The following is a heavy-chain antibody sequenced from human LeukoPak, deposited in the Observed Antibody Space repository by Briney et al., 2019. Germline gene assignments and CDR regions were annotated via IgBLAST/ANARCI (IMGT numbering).Heavy chain of an antibody. V-gene: IGHV4-39*07. J-gene: IGHJ3*02. CDR3: ARSDGYGLIGI. CDR2: IYYSGST. Sequence: SETLSLTCTVSGGSISSSSYYWGWIRQPPGKGLEWIGSIYYSGSTYYNPSLKSRVTISVDTSKNQFSLNLSSVTAADTAVYYCARSDGYGLIGIWGQGTMVTVSS. CDR1: GGSISSSSYY. D-gene: IGHD3-10*01.